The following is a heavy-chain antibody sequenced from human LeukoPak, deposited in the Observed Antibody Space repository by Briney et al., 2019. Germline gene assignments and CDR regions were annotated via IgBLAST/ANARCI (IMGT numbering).Heavy chain of an antibody. CDR2: IYYSGST. V-gene: IGHV4-31*03. D-gene: IGHD2-21*02. J-gene: IGHJ6*02. CDR1: GGSISSGGYY. CDR3: ARGILVTATFSYYHRMDV. Sequence: SETLSLTCTVSGGSISSGGYYWSWIRQHPGKGLEWIGYIYYSGSTYYNPSLKSRVTISVDTSKNQFSLKLSSVTAADTAAYYCARGILVTATFSYYHRMDVWGQGTTVSVSS.